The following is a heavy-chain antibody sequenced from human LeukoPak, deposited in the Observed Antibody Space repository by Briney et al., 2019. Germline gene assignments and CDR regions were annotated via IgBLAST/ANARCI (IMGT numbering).Heavy chain of an antibody. V-gene: IGHV3-21*04. CDR3: AKDTEGWDYGGVDY. D-gene: IGHD4-23*01. J-gene: IGHJ4*02. Sequence: GGSLRLSCAGSGFTFSSDGMNWVRQAPGKGLEWVSSISPDSTFIPQADSVKGRFTISRDNAKNSLFLQMNSLRAEDTALYHCAKDTEGWDYGGVDYWGQGTLVTVSS. CDR1: GFTFSSDG. CDR2: ISPDSTFI.